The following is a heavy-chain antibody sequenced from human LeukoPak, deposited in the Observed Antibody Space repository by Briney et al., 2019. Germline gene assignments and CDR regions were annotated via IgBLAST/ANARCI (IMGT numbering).Heavy chain of an antibody. D-gene: IGHD6-6*01. CDR2: ISYDGSSK. CDR1: GFPFSSYA. Sequence: PGGSLRLSCAASGFPFSSYAMHWVRQAPGKGLEWVAIISYDGSSKYYADPVKGRFTISRDNSKNTLYLQMNSLRAEDTAVYYCARQEQLVDEYFHDWGQGTLVTVSS. V-gene: IGHV3-30*04. CDR3: ARQEQLVDEYFHD. J-gene: IGHJ1*01.